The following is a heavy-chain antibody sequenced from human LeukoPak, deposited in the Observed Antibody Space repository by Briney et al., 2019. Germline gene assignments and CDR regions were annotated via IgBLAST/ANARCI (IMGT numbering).Heavy chain of an antibody. CDR2: IYYSGST. Sequence: PETLSLTCTVSGGSISSYYWSWIRQPPGKGLEWIGYIYYSGSTNYNPSLKSRVTISVDTSKNQFSLKLSSVTAADTAVYYCARAVGGYFDYWGQGTLVTVSS. CDR3: ARAVGGYFDY. D-gene: IGHD2-15*01. J-gene: IGHJ4*02. CDR1: GGSISSYY. V-gene: IGHV4-59*01.